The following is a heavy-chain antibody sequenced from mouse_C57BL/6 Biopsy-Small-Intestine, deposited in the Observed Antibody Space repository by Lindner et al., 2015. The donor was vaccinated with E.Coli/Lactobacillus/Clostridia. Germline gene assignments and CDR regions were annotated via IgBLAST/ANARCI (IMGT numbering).Heavy chain of an antibody. V-gene: IGHV5-17*01. CDR3: ARGLYYYYGLDY. Sequence: EVQLQESGEALVKPGGSLKLSCAASGFTFSDYGMHWVRQAPEKGLEWVAYISSGSSTIYYADTVKGRFTISRDNAKNTLFLQMTSLRSEDTAMYYCARGLYYYYGLDYWGQGTTLTVSS. CDR1: GFTFSDYG. J-gene: IGHJ2*01. CDR2: ISSGSSTI. D-gene: IGHD1-1*01.